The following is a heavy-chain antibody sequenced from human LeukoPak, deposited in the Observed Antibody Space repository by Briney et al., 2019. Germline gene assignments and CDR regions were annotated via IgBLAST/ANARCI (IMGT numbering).Heavy chain of an antibody. Sequence: PGGSLRLSCAASGFTSSSHVMSWVRQAPGKGLEWVSASSGSGSITYYADSVKGRFTISRDNSNNTLYLQMNSLRAEDTAVYYCAKDLSSGYYYAFDIWGQGTMVTVSS. J-gene: IGHJ3*02. D-gene: IGHD3-22*01. V-gene: IGHV3-23*01. CDR2: SSGSGSIT. CDR1: GFTSSSHV. CDR3: AKDLSSGYYYAFDI.